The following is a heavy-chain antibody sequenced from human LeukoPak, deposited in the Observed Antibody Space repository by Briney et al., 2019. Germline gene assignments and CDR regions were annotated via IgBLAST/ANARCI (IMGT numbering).Heavy chain of an antibody. CDR1: GFTFDDYA. V-gene: IGHV3-9*01. D-gene: IGHD3-10*01. CDR3: AKGHYGSGSYYNVLPFDP. J-gene: IGHJ5*02. Sequence: GGSLRLPCAASGFTFDDYAMHWVRQAPGKGLEWVSGISWNRGSIGYADSVKGRFTISRDNAKNSLYLQMNSLRAEDTALYYCAKGHYGSGSYYNVLPFDPWGQGTLVTV. CDR2: ISWNRGSI.